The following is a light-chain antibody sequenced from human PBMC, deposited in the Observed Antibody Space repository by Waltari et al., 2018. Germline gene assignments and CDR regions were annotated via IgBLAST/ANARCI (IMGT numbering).Light chain of an antibody. CDR1: QGVSSW. J-gene: IGKJ3*01. V-gene: IGKV1-5*03. CDR3: QQYNSAPFT. Sequence: DIQMTQSPSSLSAPAGDRVTITCRASQGVSSWLAWYQQKPGKAPKLLIYKASSLESGVPSRFSGSGSETDFTLTISSLQPEDFATYYCQQYNSAPFTFGPGTKLDIK. CDR2: KAS.